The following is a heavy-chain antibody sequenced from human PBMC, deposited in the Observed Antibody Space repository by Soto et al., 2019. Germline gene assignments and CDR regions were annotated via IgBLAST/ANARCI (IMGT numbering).Heavy chain of an antibody. V-gene: IGHV1-8*01. CDR1: GYTFTTYD. Sequence: QVQLVQSGAEVRKPGASVKVSCKASGYTFTTYDINWLRQARGQGLQWMGWMNPDSGTTGYAQTFQGRVTLTRDTSMNTAYMELRRLTYEDTAVYYCTRNRRETGDFDFWGQGTLVTVSS. J-gene: IGHJ4*02. D-gene: IGHD7-27*01. CDR3: TRNRRETGDFDF. CDR2: MNPDSGTT.